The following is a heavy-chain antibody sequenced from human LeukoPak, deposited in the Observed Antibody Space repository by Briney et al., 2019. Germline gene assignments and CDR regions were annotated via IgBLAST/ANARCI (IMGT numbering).Heavy chain of an antibody. J-gene: IGHJ4*02. D-gene: IGHD6-19*01. CDR2: ISSNGGST. V-gene: IGHV3-64D*06. CDR1: GFTLSSYA. Sequence: GGFLRLSCSASGFTLSSYAMHWVRQAPGKGLEYVSAISSNGGSTYYADSVKGRFTISRDNSKNTLYLQMSSLRAEDTAVYYCVNGGSGWYDMYYWGQGTLVTVSS. CDR3: VNGGSGWYDMYY.